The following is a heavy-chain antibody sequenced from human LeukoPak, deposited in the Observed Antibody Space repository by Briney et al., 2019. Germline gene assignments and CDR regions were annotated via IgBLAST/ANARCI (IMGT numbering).Heavy chain of an antibody. CDR2: ISSSSSYI. V-gene: IGHV3-21*01. J-gene: IGHJ4*02. D-gene: IGHD2-2*01. Sequence: GGSLRLSXAASGFTFSSYSMNWVRQAPGKGLEWVSSISSSSSYIYYADSVKGRFTISRDNAKNSLYLQMNSLRAEDTAVYYCATTHCSSTSCWNGDFDYWGQGTLVTVSS. CDR3: ATTHCSSTSCWNGDFDY. CDR1: GFTFSSYS.